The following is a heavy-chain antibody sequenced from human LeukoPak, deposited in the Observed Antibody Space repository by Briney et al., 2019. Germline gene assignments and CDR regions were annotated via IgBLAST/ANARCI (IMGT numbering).Heavy chain of an antibody. D-gene: IGHD3-10*01. Sequence: PGGSLRLSCAASGFTFSSYSMNWVRQAPGKGLEWVSSISSSSYIYYADSVKGRFTISRDNAKNSLYLQMNSLRAEDTAVYYCARVFPDYYGSGSPLDYWGQGTLVTVSS. CDR3: ARVFPDYYGSGSPLDY. CDR1: GFTFSSYS. V-gene: IGHV3-21*01. CDR2: ISSSSYI. J-gene: IGHJ4*02.